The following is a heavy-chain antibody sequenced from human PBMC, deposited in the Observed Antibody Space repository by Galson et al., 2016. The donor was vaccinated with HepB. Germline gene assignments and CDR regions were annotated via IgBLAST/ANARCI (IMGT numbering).Heavy chain of an antibody. CDR1: GYTFTNYG. CDR2: ISAYNGNT. D-gene: IGHD6-13*01. Sequence: SVKVSCKASGYTFTNYGINWVRQAPGQGLEWMGWISAYNGNTNYAQKLQGRVTLTTDTSTSTAYMELRSLRSDDTAVYYCAREFNLGAAASFDPWGQGTLVTVSS. V-gene: IGHV1-18*01. CDR3: AREFNLGAAASFDP. J-gene: IGHJ5*02.